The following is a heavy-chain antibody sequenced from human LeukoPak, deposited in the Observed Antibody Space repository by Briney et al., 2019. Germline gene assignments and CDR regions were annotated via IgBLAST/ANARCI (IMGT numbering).Heavy chain of an antibody. Sequence: GGSLRLSCAASGVTFSSYAMSWVRQAPGKGLEWVSAISGSGGSTYYADSVKGRFTISRDNSKNTLYLQMNSLRAEDTAVYYCAKAPEDYYYYGMDVWGQGTTVTVSS. V-gene: IGHV3-23*01. CDR2: ISGSGGST. CDR3: AKAPEDYYYYGMDV. CDR1: GVTFSSYA. J-gene: IGHJ6*02.